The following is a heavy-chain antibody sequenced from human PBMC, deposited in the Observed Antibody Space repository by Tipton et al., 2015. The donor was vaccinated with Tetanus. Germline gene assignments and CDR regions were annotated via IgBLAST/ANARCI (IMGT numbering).Heavy chain of an antibody. J-gene: IGHJ6*03. Sequence: TLSLTCTVSGGSFSSSNDYWAWIRQPPGKGVEWVGSIYYGGSTYYNPSLKSRVSIFVDTSKNQFSLELTSVTAADTAVYYCARHFNSYSSYMDVWGKGTTVTVSS. CDR1: GGSFSSSNDY. CDR3: ARHFNSYSSYMDV. V-gene: IGHV4-39*01. CDR2: IYYGGST.